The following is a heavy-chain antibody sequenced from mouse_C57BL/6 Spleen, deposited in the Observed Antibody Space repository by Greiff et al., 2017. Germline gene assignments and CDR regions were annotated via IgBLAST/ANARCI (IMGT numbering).Heavy chain of an antibody. CDR3: ARSGDFDV. CDR2: IDPSDSET. D-gene: IGHD3-1*01. Sequence: QVQLQQPVAELVRPGSSVKLSCTASVYTFTRYWMPWVKKRPIQGLEWIGNIDPSDSETHYNQKFKDKATLTVEKSSSTAYMQLSSLTSEDSAVYYCARSGDFDVWGTGTTVTVSS. J-gene: IGHJ1*03. CDR1: VYTFTRYW. V-gene: IGHV1-52*01.